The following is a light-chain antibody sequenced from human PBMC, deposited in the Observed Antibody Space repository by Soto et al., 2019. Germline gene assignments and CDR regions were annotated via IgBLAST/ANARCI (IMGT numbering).Light chain of an antibody. CDR3: QQYDSYSWT. J-gene: IGKJ1*01. CDR2: DVS. Sequence: DIQITQSPSTLSASVGERVTITWRASQSVSNWLAWYQHKPGKAPKLLIYDVSSLESGVPSRFSGSGSGTEFILTISSLQPDDFATYYCQQYDSYSWTFGQGTKVDIK. V-gene: IGKV1-5*01. CDR1: QSVSNW.